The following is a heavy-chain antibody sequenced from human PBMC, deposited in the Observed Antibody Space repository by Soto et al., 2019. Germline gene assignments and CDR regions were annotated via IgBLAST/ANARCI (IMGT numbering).Heavy chain of an antibody. D-gene: IGHD1-26*01. CDR3: ARWISGGYSDWFDP. CDR2: INVDNGET. CDR1: GYNFMRYG. J-gene: IGHJ5*02. Sequence: QVQLVQFGAEVKKPGASVKVSCKASGYNFMRYGFTWVRQAPGQGLEWMGWINVDNGETKYPQKIQGRVTMTTDTSTSTVYMELRSLTSDDTAVYYCARWISGGYSDWFDPWGHGTLVTVS. V-gene: IGHV1-18*04.